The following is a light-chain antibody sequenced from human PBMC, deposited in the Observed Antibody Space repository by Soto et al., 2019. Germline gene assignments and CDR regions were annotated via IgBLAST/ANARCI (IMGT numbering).Light chain of an antibody. CDR3: QSSDSSLSGYV. CDR1: SSNIGAGYE. CDR2: GNS. Sequence: QSVLTQPPSVSGAPGQRVTISCSGSSSNIGAGYEVHWYQQLPGTAPKLLIYGNSNRPSGVPDRFSGSKSGTSASLAITGLQAQDEADYHCQSSDSSLSGYVFGTGTKLTVL. V-gene: IGLV1-40*01. J-gene: IGLJ1*01.